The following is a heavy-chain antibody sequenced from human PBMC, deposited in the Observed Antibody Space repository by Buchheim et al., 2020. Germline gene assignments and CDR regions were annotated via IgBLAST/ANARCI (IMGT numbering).Heavy chain of an antibody. CDR1: GFTFSSYE. Sequence: EVQLVESGGGLVQPGGSLRLSCAASGFTFSSYEMNWVRQAPGKGLEWVSYISSSGSTIYYADSVKGRFTISRDTAKTSLYLQMNSLRAEDTAVYYCASADYYDSSGYPGDYWGQGTL. CDR3: ASADYYDSSGYPGDY. D-gene: IGHD3-22*01. V-gene: IGHV3-48*03. J-gene: IGHJ4*02. CDR2: ISSSGSTI.